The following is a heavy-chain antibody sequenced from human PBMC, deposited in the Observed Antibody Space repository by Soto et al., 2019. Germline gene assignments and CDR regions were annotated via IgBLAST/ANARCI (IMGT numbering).Heavy chain of an antibody. CDR2: IYYSGST. Sequence: QVQLHESGPGLLKPSETLSLICTVSGDSMTSFYWTWIRQSPGKDLEWIGQIYYSGSTTYNPSLKSRVTISIDTSKNQFSLRLTSLTAADTAVYYCARAGQTVRIFDYWGQGALVAVSS. CDR1: GDSMTSFY. CDR3: ARAGQTVRIFDY. J-gene: IGHJ4*02. V-gene: IGHV4-59*01. D-gene: IGHD3-9*01.